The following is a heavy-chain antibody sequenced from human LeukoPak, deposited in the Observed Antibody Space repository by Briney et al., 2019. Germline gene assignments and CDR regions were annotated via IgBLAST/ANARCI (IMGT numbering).Heavy chain of an antibody. J-gene: IGHJ6*03. Sequence: GGSLRLSCAASGFTFSSYAMSWVRQAPGKGLEWVSATSGSGGGTYYADSVKGRFTISRDNSKNTLYLQMNSLRAEDTAVYYCAKGYCSSTSCRYYYYYMDVWGKGTTVTVSS. CDR1: GFTFSSYA. D-gene: IGHD2-2*01. V-gene: IGHV3-23*01. CDR3: AKGYCSSTSCRYYYYYMDV. CDR2: TSGSGGGT.